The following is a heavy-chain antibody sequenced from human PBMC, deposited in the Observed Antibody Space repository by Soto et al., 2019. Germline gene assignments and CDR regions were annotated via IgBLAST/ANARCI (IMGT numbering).Heavy chain of an antibody. Sequence: QVQLVQSGAEVKKPGASVEVSCTASGYTFTTYYIHWVRHAPGQGLEWMGVINPGGVSTKYAQKFQDKDTMTSDTSTRTVYMDLSSLRSEDTAVYFCARGGNGDNVGYWYFDLWGRGTLVTVSP. D-gene: IGHD4-17*01. CDR1: GYTFTTYY. V-gene: IGHV1-46*01. CDR2: INPGGVST. CDR3: ARGGNGDNVGYWYFDL. J-gene: IGHJ2*01.